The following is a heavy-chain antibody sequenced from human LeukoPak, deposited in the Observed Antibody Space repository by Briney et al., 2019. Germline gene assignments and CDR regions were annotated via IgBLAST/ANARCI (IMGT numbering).Heavy chain of an antibody. Sequence: GGSLRLSCAASGFTFSSYSMNWVRQAPGKGLEWVSYISSSGSTIYYADSVKGRFTISRDNAKNSLYLQMNSLRAEDTAVYYCARRAGAYSHPYDYWGQGTLVTVSS. CDR2: ISSSGSTI. CDR1: GFTFSSYS. CDR3: ARRAGAYSHPYDY. D-gene: IGHD4/OR15-4a*01. V-gene: IGHV3-48*04. J-gene: IGHJ4*02.